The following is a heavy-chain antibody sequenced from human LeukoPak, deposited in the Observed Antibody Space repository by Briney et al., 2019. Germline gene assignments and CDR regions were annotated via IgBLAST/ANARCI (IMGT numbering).Heavy chain of an antibody. Sequence: PSETLSLTCTVSGGSISSTTYYWDWIRQPPGKGLEWIGTIYYSGSTYYNPSLKSRVTISVDTSKNQFSLKLSSVTAADTAVYYCARVLDSSSWPHYYYYYYMDVWGKGTTVTVSS. D-gene: IGHD6-13*01. CDR2: IYYSGST. CDR1: GGSISSTTYY. V-gene: IGHV4-39*07. J-gene: IGHJ6*03. CDR3: ARVLDSSSWPHYYYYYYMDV.